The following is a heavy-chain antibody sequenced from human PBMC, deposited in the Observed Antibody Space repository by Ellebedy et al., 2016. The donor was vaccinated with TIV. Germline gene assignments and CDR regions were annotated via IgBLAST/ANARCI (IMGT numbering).Heavy chain of an antibody. CDR2: INSDGTST. CDR3: ARSSHGDDYFDY. J-gene: IGHJ4*02. Sequence: GESLKISXAASGFTFSNYWMHWVRQAPGKGLVWVSRINSDGTSTSYADSVKGRFIISRDNAKNTVYLQMNSLRADDTAVYYCARSSHGDDYFDYWGQGTLVTISS. CDR1: GFTFSNYW. D-gene: IGHD4-17*01. V-gene: IGHV3-74*01.